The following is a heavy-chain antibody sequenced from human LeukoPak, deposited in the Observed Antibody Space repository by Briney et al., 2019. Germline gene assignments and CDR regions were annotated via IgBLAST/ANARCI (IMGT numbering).Heavy chain of an antibody. D-gene: IGHD3-9*01. Sequence: PGGSLRLSCAAFGFSLSSYSMNWVRQAPGKGLECVSSITISSNFIYYADSVKGRFTISRDNAKSSLFLQMNSLRAEDTAVYFCARDGHGDGFLTGYSYFGMDVWGQGTTVTVSS. CDR3: ARDGHGDGFLTGYSYFGMDV. J-gene: IGHJ6*02. CDR2: ITISSNFI. CDR1: GFSLSSYS. V-gene: IGHV3-21*01.